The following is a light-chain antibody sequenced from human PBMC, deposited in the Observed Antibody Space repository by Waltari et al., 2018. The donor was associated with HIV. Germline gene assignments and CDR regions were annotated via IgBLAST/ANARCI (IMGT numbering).Light chain of an antibody. CDR2: DAS. V-gene: IGKV3-11*01. CDR3: QQRGNWPELT. Sequence: EVVLTQAPSTLSVSLGEGASLSCRASQNITNKLGWYQQKAGQAPRLLIYDASRRATGIPARFSGSGSGTDFTLTISSLEPDDFAVYYCQQRGNWPELTFGGGTTVEIK. J-gene: IGKJ4*01. CDR1: QNITNK.